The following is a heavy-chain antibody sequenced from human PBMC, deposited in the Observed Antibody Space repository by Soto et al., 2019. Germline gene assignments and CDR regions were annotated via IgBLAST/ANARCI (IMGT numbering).Heavy chain of an antibody. D-gene: IGHD6-19*01. Sequence: PWWPLRLSWSASGFTFSSYGRHWVREAPGKGLEWVAVISYDGSNKYYADSVKGRFTISRDNSKKTLYLQMNSLRAEDTAVYYCAKVLSWRRSGWSYVDYWGQGTLVTVSS. CDR1: GFTFSSYG. CDR2: ISYDGSNK. V-gene: IGHV3-30*18. CDR3: AKVLSWRRSGWSYVDY. J-gene: IGHJ4*02.